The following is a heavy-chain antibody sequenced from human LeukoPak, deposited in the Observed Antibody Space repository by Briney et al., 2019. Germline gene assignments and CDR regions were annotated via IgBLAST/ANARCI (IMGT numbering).Heavy chain of an antibody. CDR1: GFTFSSYA. Sequence: GGSLRLSCAASGFTFSSYAMSWVRQAPGKGLEWVSAINGSGGSTYYADSVKGRFTISRDNSKNTLYLQMNSLRAEDTAVYYCAKVDSDILTGYPSFDPWGQGTLVTVSS. J-gene: IGHJ5*02. CDR3: AKVDSDILTGYPSFDP. CDR2: INGSGGST. D-gene: IGHD3-9*01. V-gene: IGHV3-23*01.